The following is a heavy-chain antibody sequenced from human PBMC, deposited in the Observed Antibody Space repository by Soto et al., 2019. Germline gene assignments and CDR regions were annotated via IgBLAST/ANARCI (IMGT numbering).Heavy chain of an antibody. J-gene: IGHJ6*02. CDR1: GVPFSSYS. Sequence: PVVSRLLSCTAGGVPFSSYSMHLVRHTPGKGLASVSRINSDGSSTSYADSVKGRFTISRDNAKNTLYLQMNSLRAEDTAVYYCARRKDPSLDSILTGYFSEGYYYYGMEVWGQGTTVTVSS. CDR3: ARRKDPSLDSILTGYFSEGYYYYGMEV. CDR2: INSDGSST. D-gene: IGHD3-9*01. V-gene: IGHV3-74*01.